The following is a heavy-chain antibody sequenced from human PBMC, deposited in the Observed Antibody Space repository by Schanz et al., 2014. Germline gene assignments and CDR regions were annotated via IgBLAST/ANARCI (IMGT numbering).Heavy chain of an antibody. CDR2: ISYDGRNK. V-gene: IGHV3-30-3*01. D-gene: IGHD2-21*01. CDR1: GFTLSSYA. CDR3: ARDLEGYDGGGGGFDP. Sequence: QVQLVESGGGVVQPGRSLRLSCAAYGFTLSSYAMHWVRQAPGKGLEWVAVISYDGRNKYYADSVKGRFTISRDNSKNTLYLQMNSLRAEDTAVYYCARDLEGYDGGGGGFDPWGQGTRVTVAS. J-gene: IGHJ5*02.